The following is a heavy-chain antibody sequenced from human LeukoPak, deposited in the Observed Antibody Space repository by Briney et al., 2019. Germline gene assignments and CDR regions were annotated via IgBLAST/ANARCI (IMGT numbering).Heavy chain of an antibody. CDR3: AKGEGSYHGLDY. CDR2: ISGSGDSS. J-gene: IGHJ4*02. CDR1: GFTFSSYA. D-gene: IGHD1-26*01. Sequence: SGGSLRLSCAASGFTFSSYAMSWVRQAPGKGLEWVSSISGSGDSSYYADSVKGRFTISRDNSKNTLYLQMNSLRAEDTAVYYCAKGEGSYHGLDYWGQGTLVTVSS. V-gene: IGHV3-23*01.